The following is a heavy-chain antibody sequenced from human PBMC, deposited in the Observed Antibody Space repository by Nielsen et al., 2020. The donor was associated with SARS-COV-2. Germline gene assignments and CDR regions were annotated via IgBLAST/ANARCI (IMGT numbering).Heavy chain of an antibody. V-gene: IGHV4-4*02. CDR2: IYHSGST. CDR1: GGSISSSNW. D-gene: IGHD3-10*01. Sequence: GSLRLSCAVSGGSISSSNWWSWVRQPPGKGLEWIGEIYHSGSTNYNPSLKSRVTISVDKSKNQFSLKLSSVTAADTAVYYCARDYGSGHQSGYWGQGTLVTVSS. CDR3: ARDYGSGHQSGY. J-gene: IGHJ4*02.